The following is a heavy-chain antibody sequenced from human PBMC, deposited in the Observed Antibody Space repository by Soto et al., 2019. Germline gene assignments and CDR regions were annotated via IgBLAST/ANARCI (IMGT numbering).Heavy chain of an antibody. Sequence: EVQLVESGGGLVQPGGSLRLSCAASGFTFSSYDMHWVRQATGKGLEWVSAIGTAGDTYYPGSVKGRFTISRENAKNSLYLQMNSLRAGDTAVYYCARDRGTYSSGWYGLYYYYYGMDVWGQGTTVTVSS. J-gene: IGHJ6*02. CDR3: ARDRGTYSSGWYGLYYYYYGMDV. V-gene: IGHV3-13*01. D-gene: IGHD6-19*01. CDR2: IGTAGDT. CDR1: GFTFSSYD.